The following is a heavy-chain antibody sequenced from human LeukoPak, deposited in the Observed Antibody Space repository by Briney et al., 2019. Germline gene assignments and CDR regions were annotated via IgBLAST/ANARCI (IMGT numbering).Heavy chain of an antibody. CDR1: AFTFSDYY. CDR3: ARGDSGYFHS. CDR2: ISSSGSTI. V-gene: IGHV3-11*01. J-gene: IGHJ4*02. D-gene: IGHD3-22*01. Sequence: SGGSLRLSCAASAFTFSDYYMSWIRQAPGKGLEWVSYISSSGSTIYYADSVKGRFTISKKNAKNSLYLQMTGLGAEDTAVYYCARGDSGYFHSWGQGTLVTVSS.